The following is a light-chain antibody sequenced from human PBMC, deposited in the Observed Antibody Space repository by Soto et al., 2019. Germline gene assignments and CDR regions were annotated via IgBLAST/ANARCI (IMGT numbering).Light chain of an antibody. CDR2: AAS. V-gene: IGKV3-15*01. CDR3: QQYNNWPYT. Sequence: EIVMTQSPATLSVSPGERATLSCRASQSVSRNLAWYQQKPGQAPRLLIYAASTRATGIPARFSGSGSGTEFTLTISSLQSEDFAVYYCQQYNNWPYTFGQGNKLEFK. J-gene: IGKJ2*01. CDR1: QSVSRN.